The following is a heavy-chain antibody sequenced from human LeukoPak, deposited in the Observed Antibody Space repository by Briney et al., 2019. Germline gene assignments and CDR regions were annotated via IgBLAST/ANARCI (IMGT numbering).Heavy chain of an antibody. CDR3: ARGVKPGIAAAGTGRFDP. D-gene: IGHD6-13*01. CDR1: GGSISSGGHY. V-gene: IGHV4-31*03. CDR2: IYYSGST. J-gene: IGHJ5*02. Sequence: SETLSLTCTVSGGSISSGGHYWSWIRQHPGKGLEWIGYIYYSGSTYYNPSLKSRVTISVDTSKNQFSLKLSSVTAADTAVYYCARGVKPGIAAAGTGRFDPWGQGTLVTVSS.